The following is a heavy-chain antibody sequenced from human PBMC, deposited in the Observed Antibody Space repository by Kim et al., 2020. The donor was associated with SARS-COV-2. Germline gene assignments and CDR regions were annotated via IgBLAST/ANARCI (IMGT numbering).Heavy chain of an antibody. V-gene: IGHV3-21*01. CDR1: GFTFSSYS. J-gene: IGHJ6*01. CDR3: VRGQLVVSATGDFYYHYGRGV. Sequence: GGSLRLSCSSSGFTFSSYSINWVRQAPGKGLEWVSSISRSSSYIYYADSVKGRISTFRDNSQNSAYLHLNSLRAEDTAVYYCVRGQLVVSATGDFYYHYGRGVWGQGTTVTVSS. CDR2: ISRSSSYI. D-gene: IGHD2-8*02.